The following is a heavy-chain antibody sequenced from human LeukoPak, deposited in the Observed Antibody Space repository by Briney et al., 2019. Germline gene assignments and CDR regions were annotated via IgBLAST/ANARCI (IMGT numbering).Heavy chain of an antibody. V-gene: IGHV3-53*01. J-gene: IGHJ4*02. CDR2: FYSGGST. Sequence: GGSLRLSCAASGFTVSSNYMSWVRQAPGKGLEWVSVFYSGGSTYYADSVKGRLTISRDNSKNTLYLQMNSLRAEDTAVYYCARVGAVAGFPFDYWGQGTLVTVSS. CDR3: ARVGAVAGFPFDY. D-gene: IGHD6-19*01. CDR1: GFTVSSNY.